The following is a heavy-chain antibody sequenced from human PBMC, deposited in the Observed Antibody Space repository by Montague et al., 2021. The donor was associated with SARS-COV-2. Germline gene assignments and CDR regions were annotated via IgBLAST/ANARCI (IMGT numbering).Heavy chain of an antibody. Sequence: SLRLSCAASGFRFSNYAMNWVRQAPGKGLEWVSGINGGGDSKSYTGSVKGRFTISRDNPKNTVYLQMNSLRAEDTAVYFCAKDTLRTTVAFFDFWVQGTHVTVSS. CDR3: AKDTLRTTVAFFDF. D-gene: IGHD6-19*01. CDR1: GFRFSNYA. V-gene: IGHV3-23*01. CDR2: INGGGDSK. J-gene: IGHJ4*02.